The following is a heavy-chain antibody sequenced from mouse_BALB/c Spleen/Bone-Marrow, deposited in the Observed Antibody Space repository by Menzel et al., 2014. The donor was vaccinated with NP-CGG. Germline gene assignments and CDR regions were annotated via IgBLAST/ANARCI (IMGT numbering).Heavy chain of an antibody. Sequence: EVQLQQSGAELVKPGASVKLSCTASGFNIKDTYMHWVKQRPEQGLEWIGRIDPANGNTKYDPKFQGKATITADTSSNTAYLQLSSLTSEDTAVYYCTRSYCSSPLDYWGQGTSLTVSS. CDR3: TRSYCSSPLDY. D-gene: IGHD1-1*01. CDR1: GFNIKDTY. J-gene: IGHJ2*02. V-gene: IGHV14-3*02. CDR2: IDPANGNT.